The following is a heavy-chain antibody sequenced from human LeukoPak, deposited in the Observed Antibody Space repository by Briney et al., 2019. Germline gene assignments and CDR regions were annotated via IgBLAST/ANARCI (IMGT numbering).Heavy chain of an antibody. CDR2: ISAYNGDT. D-gene: IGHD6-13*01. CDR3: GRGQLAQPNWFDP. CDR1: GYIFTSYG. Sequence: ASVKVSCRASGYIFTSYGFTWVRQAPGQGLEWLGWISAYNGDTSYAPKLQGRVTMTTDTSTTTAYMELRNLRSDDTAVYYCGRGQLAQPNWFDPWGQGTLVTVSS. V-gene: IGHV1-18*01. J-gene: IGHJ5*02.